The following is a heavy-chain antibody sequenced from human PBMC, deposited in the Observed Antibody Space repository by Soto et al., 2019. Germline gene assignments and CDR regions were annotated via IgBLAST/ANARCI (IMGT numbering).Heavy chain of an antibody. CDR1: GGSISSSPYN. D-gene: IGHD1-1*01. CDR2: ISYSATT. V-gene: IGHV4-39*01. Sequence: SETLSLTCTVSGGSISSSPYNWGWIRQPPKKGLEWIGTISYSATTYYNTSLKSRVTMPVDTSKNQFSLKLSSVTAADTAAYYCARHPTGFPNWFDSWGQGTLVTVSS. J-gene: IGHJ5*01. CDR3: ARHPTGFPNWFDS.